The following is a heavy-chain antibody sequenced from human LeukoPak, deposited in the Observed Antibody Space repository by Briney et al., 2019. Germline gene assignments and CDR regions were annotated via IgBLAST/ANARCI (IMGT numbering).Heavy chain of an antibody. Sequence: SETLSLTCTVSGGSISSYYWSWIRQPAGKGLEWIGRIYTSGSTNYNPSLKSRVTMSVDTSKNQFSLKLSSVTAADTAVYYCARDCSSTSCYDAFDIWGQGTMVTVSS. J-gene: IGHJ3*02. V-gene: IGHV4-4*07. CDR2: IYTSGST. CDR1: GGSISSYY. CDR3: ARDCSSTSCYDAFDI. D-gene: IGHD2-2*01.